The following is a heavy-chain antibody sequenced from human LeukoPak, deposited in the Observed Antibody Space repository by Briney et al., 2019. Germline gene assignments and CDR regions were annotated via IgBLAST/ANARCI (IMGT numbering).Heavy chain of an antibody. V-gene: IGHV1-69*13. Sequence: ASVKVSCKASGGTFSSYAISWVRQAPGQGLEWMGGIIPIFGTANYAQKFQGRVTITADESTSTAYMELSSLRSEDTAVYYCAGARGRGWGQIDFRGQGTLGNVSS. J-gene: IGHJ4*02. D-gene: IGHD3-16*01. CDR1: GGTFSSYA. CDR3: AGARGRGWGQIDF. CDR2: IIPIFGTA.